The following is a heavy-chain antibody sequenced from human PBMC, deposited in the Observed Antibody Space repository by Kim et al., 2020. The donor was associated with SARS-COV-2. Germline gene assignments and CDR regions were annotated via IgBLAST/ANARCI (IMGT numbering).Heavy chain of an antibody. CDR2: IKSKTGGGTT. CDR3: TTGEVRLRLLEWLLFEYDDYYMDV. CDR1: GFTFSNAW. Sequence: GGSLRLSCAASGFTFSNAWMSWVRQAPGKGLEWVGRIKSKTGGGTTDYAAPGKGRFTISRAHSKNTLHLQMNSLKTEDTAVYYCTTGEVRLRLLEWLLFEYDDYYMDVWGQGTTVTVSS. J-gene: IGHJ6*03. V-gene: IGHV3-15*01. D-gene: IGHD3-3*01.